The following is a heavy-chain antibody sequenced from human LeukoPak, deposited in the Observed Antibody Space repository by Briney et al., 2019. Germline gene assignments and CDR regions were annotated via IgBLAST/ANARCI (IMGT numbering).Heavy chain of an antibody. CDR1: GYTFNNYG. J-gene: IGHJ4*02. CDR3: ARISYYGSGSYSQDFDY. CDR2: ISVYNGNT. D-gene: IGHD3-10*01. V-gene: IGHV1-18*01. Sequence: ASVKVSCKASGYTFNNYGITWVRQAPGQGLEWMGWISVYNGNTNYAQKLQGRVTMTTDTSTSTAYMELRSLRSDDTAVYYCARISYYGSGSYSQDFDYWGQGTLVTVSS.